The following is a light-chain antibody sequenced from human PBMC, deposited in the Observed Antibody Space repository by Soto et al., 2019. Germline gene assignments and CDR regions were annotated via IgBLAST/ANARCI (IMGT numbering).Light chain of an antibody. V-gene: IGLV2-14*01. CDR2: DVS. CDR3: SSYTSRSTLVV. Sequence: QSALTQPASVSGSPGQSITISCTGTSSDVGGYNYVSWYQQHPGKAPKLMIYDVSNRPSGVSNRFSGSKSGNTASLTISGLQAEDAADYYCSSYTSRSTLVVFGTGTKVTVL. CDR1: SSDVGGYNY. J-gene: IGLJ1*01.